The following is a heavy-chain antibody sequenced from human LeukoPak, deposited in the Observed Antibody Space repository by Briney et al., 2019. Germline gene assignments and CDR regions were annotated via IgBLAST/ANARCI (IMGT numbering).Heavy chain of an antibody. CDR2: IYARGNT. V-gene: IGHV4-61*02. Sequence: PSETLSLTCSVPGGSISSSSFYWSWIRQPAGKGLEWIGLIYARGNTNYNPSLKSRVTMSIDTSKNQFSLKLTSVTAADTAVYYCARTPLYYFDNSGYYNWGQGTLVTVSS. CDR3: ARTPLYYFDNSGYYN. J-gene: IGHJ4*02. D-gene: IGHD3-22*01. CDR1: GGSISSSSFY.